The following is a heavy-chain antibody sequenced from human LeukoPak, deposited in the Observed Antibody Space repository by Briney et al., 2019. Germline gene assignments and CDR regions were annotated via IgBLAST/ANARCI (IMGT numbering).Heavy chain of an antibody. CDR3: ARDGYDSGLGNDY. Sequence: GESLRLSCAVSGFTLSSYSMNWVRQAPGKGLEWVSSISSSSSYIYYANSVKGRFTISRDNAKNSLYLQMNSLSAEDTAVYYCARDGYDSGLGNDYWGQGTLVTVSS. CDR1: GFTLSSYS. CDR2: ISSSSSYI. V-gene: IGHV3-21*01. D-gene: IGHD5-12*01. J-gene: IGHJ4*02.